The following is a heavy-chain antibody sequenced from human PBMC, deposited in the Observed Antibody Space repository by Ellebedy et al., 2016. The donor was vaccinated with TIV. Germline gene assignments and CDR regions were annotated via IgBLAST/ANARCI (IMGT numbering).Heavy chain of an antibody. CDR3: ARHRGGGDYETYYYYGMDV. J-gene: IGHJ6*02. Sequence: MPGGSLRLSCTVSGGSISGYFWNWIRQPPGKGLEWIGYIYSIGSTNYNPSLKSRVTISVDRSTNQFSLKLSTVTAADTAVYYCARHRGGGDYETYYYYGMDVWGQGTTVTVSS. CDR1: GGSISGYF. CDR2: IYSIGST. V-gene: IGHV4-59*08. D-gene: IGHD4-17*01.